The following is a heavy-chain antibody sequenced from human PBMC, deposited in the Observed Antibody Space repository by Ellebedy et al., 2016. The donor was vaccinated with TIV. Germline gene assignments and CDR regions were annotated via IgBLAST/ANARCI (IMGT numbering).Heavy chain of an antibody. J-gene: IGHJ4*02. Sequence: SETLSLTCAVYGGSLSGYYWIWIRQPLGKGLEWIGEISHSGSTNYNPFLGSRVTVSVDTSKKQFSLKVKSVTDADTAVYYCARVVGYSSGSPRFDSWGQGTLVTVSS. CDR3: ARVVGYSSGSPRFDS. D-gene: IGHD3-10*01. CDR1: GGSLSGYY. CDR2: ISHSGST. V-gene: IGHV4-34*01.